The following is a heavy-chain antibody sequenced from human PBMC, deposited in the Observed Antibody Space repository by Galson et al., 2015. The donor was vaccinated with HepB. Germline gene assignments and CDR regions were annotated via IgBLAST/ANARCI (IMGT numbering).Heavy chain of an antibody. J-gene: IGHJ4*02. Sequence: SVKVSCKAPGDTFNTYAFSWVRQAPGQGLEWMGEIIPLSGTTNYPLKFQGRVTITADASTSTAYMELSSLRSGDTAVYYCARNYYDSSAYFWWGQGTLVIVSS. V-gene: IGHV1-69*13. CDR1: GDTFNTYA. CDR2: IIPLSGTT. CDR3: ARNYYDSSAYFW. D-gene: IGHD3-22*01.